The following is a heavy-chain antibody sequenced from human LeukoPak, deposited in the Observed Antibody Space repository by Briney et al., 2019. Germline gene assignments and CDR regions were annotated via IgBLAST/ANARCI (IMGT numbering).Heavy chain of an antibody. CDR2: INAGNGKT. D-gene: IGHD5-12*01. CDR3: ARASIVATRYYFYGMDV. V-gene: IGHV1-3*01. J-gene: IGHJ6*04. CDR1: GFPLSTYA. Sequence: GASVTVSYKASGFPLSTYAIHWVRQAPGQSREWVGWINAGNGKTEYAQKLHDRVTINRDTSASTADMELSSLRSEDTAVYYCARASIVATRYYFYGMDVWGKGATVSVSS.